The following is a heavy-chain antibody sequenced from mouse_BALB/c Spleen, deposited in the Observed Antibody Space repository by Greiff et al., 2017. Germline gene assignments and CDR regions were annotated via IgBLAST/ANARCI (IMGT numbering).Heavy chain of an antibody. CDR3: ARSRITTVVEDWYFDV. V-gene: IGHV5-17*02. CDR1: GFTFSSFG. D-gene: IGHD1-1*01. CDR2: ISSGSSTI. Sequence: EVKLVESGGGLVQPGGSRKLSCAASGFTFSSFGMHWVRQAPEKGLEWVAYISSGSSTIYYADTVKGRFTISRDNPKNTLFLQMTSLRSEDTAMYYCARSRITTVVEDWYFDVWGAGTTVTVSS. J-gene: IGHJ1*01.